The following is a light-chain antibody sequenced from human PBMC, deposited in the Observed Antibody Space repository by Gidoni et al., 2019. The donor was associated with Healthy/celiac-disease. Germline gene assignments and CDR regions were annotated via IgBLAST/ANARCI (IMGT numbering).Light chain of an antibody. CDR1: QSVSSY. V-gene: IGKV3-11*01. J-gene: IGKJ4*01. CDR2: DAS. Sequence: EIVLTQSPATLSLSPGERATLSCRDSQSVSSYLAWYQQKPGQAPRLLIYDASNRATGIPARFSGSGSGTYFTLTISSLEPEYFAVYYCQQRSNWLTFGGGTKVEIK. CDR3: QQRSNWLT.